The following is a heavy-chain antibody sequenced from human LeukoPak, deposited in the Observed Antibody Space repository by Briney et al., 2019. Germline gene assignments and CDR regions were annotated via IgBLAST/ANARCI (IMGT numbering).Heavy chain of an antibody. J-gene: IGHJ4*02. V-gene: IGHV3-7*01. CDR1: GFTFSSYW. CDR3: ARMGLRYFDWLRDY. D-gene: IGHD3-9*01. CDR2: IKQDGSEK. Sequence: GGSLRLSCAASGFTFSSYWMSWVRQAPGKGLEWVANIKQDGSEKYYVDSVKGRFTISRDNAKNSLYLQMNSLGAEDTAVYYCARMGLRYFDWLRDYWGQGTLVTVSS.